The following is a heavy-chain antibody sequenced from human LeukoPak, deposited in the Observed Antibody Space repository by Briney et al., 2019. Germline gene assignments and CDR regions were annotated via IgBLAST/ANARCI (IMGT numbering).Heavy chain of an antibody. D-gene: IGHD3-3*01. CDR2: VYYIGST. CDR1: GGSISTYY. CDR3: ARGDKTYYDFWSGLYYFDY. J-gene: IGHJ4*02. V-gene: IGHV4-59*01. Sequence: PSETLSLTCTVSGGSISTYYWSWIRQPPGKGLEWLGYVYYIGSTNYNPSLKSRVTISVDTSKNQFTLKLSSVTAADTAVYYCARGDKTYYDFWSGLYYFDYWGQGTLVTVSS.